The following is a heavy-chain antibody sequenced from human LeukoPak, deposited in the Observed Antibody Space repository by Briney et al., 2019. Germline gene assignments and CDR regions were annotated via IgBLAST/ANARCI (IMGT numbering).Heavy chain of an antibody. CDR3: ARPVVAATTPDTFDI. CDR1: GFTFSSYR. CDR2: ISSSSSTI. J-gene: IGHJ3*02. D-gene: IGHD2-15*01. V-gene: IGHV3-48*04. Sequence: LTGGSLRLSCAASGFTFSSYRMNWVRQAPGKGLEWVSYISSSSSTIYYADSVKGRFTMSRDNAKNSLYLQMNSLRAEDTAVYYCARPVVAATTPDTFDIWGQGTMVTVSS.